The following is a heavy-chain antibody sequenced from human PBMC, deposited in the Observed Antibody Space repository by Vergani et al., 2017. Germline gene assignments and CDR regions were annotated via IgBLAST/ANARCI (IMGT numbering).Heavy chain of an antibody. V-gene: IGHV4-59*01. CDR3: ARATVTDAFDI. J-gene: IGHJ3*02. CDR1: GGSISSYY. CDR2: IYYSGST. D-gene: IGHD4-17*01. Sequence: QVQLQESGPGLVKPSETLSLTCTVSGGSISSYYWSWIRQPPGKGLEWIGYIYYSGSTNYNPSLKSLVTISVDTSQNQFSLKLSSVPAADTAVYYCARATVTDAFDIWGQGTMVTVSS.